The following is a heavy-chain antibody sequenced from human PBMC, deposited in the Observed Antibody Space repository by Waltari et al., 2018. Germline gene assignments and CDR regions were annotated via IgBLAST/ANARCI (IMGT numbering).Heavy chain of an antibody. Sequence: EVQLVESGGGLIQPGGSLRLSCAASGLTVSSSHMSWVRQAPGKGLEWVSVLYTSDGTYYADSVRGRFTISRDNAKNTLYLQMNSLRAEDTAPYYCAREQRTYYFDYWGQGTLVTVSS. J-gene: IGHJ4*02. CDR3: AREQRTYYFDY. CDR2: LYTSDGT. CDR1: GLTVSSSH. D-gene: IGHD6-25*01. V-gene: IGHV3-53*01.